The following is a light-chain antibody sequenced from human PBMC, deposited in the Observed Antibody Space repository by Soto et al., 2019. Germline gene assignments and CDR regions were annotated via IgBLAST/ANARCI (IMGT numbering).Light chain of an antibody. Sequence: EVVMTQSPATLSVSPGERATLSCRAGQSVSSSYLAWYQQKPGQAPRLLIYGASSRATGIPDRFSGSGSGTDFTLTISRLEPEDFAVYYCQQYGISPRTFGQGTKVDIK. J-gene: IGKJ1*01. CDR2: GAS. V-gene: IGKV3-20*01. CDR3: QQYGISPRT. CDR1: QSVSSSY.